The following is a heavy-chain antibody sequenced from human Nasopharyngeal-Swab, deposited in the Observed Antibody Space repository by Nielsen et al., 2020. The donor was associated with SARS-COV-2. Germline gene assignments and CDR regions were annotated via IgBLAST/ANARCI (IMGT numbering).Heavy chain of an antibody. V-gene: IGHV3-23*01. CDR2: LSDSGGTS. J-gene: IGHJ4*02. Sequence: GESLKISCAASGFVFSSYAMTWVRQAPRKGLEWVSTLSDSGGTSYYADSVKGRFTISRDNSKNTLSLQMNSLRAEDTAVYYCAKVDGGSYPARDFDYWGQGTLVTVSS. D-gene: IGHD3-16*02. CDR1: GFVFSSYA. CDR3: AKVDGGSYPARDFDY.